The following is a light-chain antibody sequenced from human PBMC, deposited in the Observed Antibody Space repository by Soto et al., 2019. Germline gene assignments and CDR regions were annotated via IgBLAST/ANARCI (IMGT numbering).Light chain of an antibody. CDR2: GAS. Sequence: IVLTQSPGTLSLSPGERATLSCGASQSVTNNFLAWYQQKPGQARRLLIYGASSRATGVPDRFSGSGSGTDFTLTISRLEPGDFAVYYCQQYGTPLFTFGPGTKVDIK. CDR1: QSVTNNF. J-gene: IGKJ3*01. CDR3: QQYGTPLFT. V-gene: IGKV3-20*01.